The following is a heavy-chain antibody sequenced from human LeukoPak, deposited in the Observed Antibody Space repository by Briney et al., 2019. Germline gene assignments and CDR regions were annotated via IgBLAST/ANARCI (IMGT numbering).Heavy chain of an antibody. CDR3: AKGRDGYNGYFDY. J-gene: IGHJ4*02. D-gene: IGHD5-12*01. CDR2: ISWNSGSI. Sequence: GGSLRLSCAASGFTFDDYAMHWVRQAPGKGLEWVSGISWNSGSIGCADSVKGRFTISRDNAKNSLYLQMNSLRAEDTALYYCAKGRDGYNGYFDYWGQGTLVTVSS. V-gene: IGHV3-9*01. CDR1: GFTFDDYA.